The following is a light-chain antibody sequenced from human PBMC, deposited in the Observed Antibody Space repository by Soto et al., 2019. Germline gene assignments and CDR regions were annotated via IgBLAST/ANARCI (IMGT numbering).Light chain of an antibody. Sequence: ETVMTQSPVTLSVSPGERATLSGRASQSVSSYLAWYQQKPGQAPNVLIYGASTRATGIPARFSGSGSGTEFTLTISSLQSEDFAVYYCQQYNNWPQTFGQGTKVEIK. CDR1: QSVSSY. J-gene: IGKJ1*01. CDR2: GAS. V-gene: IGKV3-15*01. CDR3: QQYNNWPQT.